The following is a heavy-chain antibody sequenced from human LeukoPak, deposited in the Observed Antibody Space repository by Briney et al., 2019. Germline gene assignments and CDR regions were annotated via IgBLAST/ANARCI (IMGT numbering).Heavy chain of an antibody. D-gene: IGHD6-19*01. J-gene: IGHJ6*03. V-gene: IGHV3-7*01. CDR1: GFTFSSYW. Sequence: GGSLRLSCAASGFTFSSYWMSWVRQAPGKGLEWVANIKQDGSEKYYVDSVKGRFTISRDNAKNSLYLQMNSLRAEDTAVYYCARDASGQWYSYYYYMDVWGKGTTVTVSS. CDR2: IKQDGSEK. CDR3: ARDASGQWYSYYYYMDV.